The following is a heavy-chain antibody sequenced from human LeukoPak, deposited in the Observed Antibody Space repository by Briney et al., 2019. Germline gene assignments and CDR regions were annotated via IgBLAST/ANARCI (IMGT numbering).Heavy chain of an antibody. CDR1: GFTFTDEY. V-gene: IGHV1-2*02. J-gene: IGHJ4*02. Sequence: ASVKVSYKSSGFTFTDEYIHCVRQAPGQGLEWMGWINPYSGAINYAQKFQGRVTLTRDTSISTAYMELSRLTSGDTAVYYCAGEPEAQLLPDYCSQGTLVTVSS. CDR2: INPYSGAI. D-gene: IGHD2-2*01. CDR3: AGEPEAQLLPDY.